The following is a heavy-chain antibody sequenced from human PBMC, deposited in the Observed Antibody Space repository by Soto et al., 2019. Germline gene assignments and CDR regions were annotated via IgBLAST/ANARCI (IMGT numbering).Heavy chain of an antibody. J-gene: IGHJ4*02. CDR3: ARQTYYDFWSGYPDY. CDR2: IYYSGST. D-gene: IGHD3-3*01. V-gene: IGHV4-39*01. CDR1: GGSISSSSYY. Sequence: SETLSLTCTVSGGSISSSSYYWGWIRQPPGKGLEWIGSIYYSGSTYYNPFLKSRVTIPVDTSKNQFSLKLSSVTAADTAVYYCARQTYYDFWSGYPDYWGQGTLVTVSS.